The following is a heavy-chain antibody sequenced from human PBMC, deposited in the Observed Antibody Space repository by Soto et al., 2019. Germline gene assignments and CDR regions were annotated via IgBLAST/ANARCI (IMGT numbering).Heavy chain of an antibody. CDR3: ARDSGVWYGDPLLYGMDV. CDR1: GFTFSSYG. CDR2: IWYDGSNK. D-gene: IGHD4-17*01. V-gene: IGHV3-33*01. J-gene: IGHJ6*02. Sequence: QVQLVESGGGVVQPGRSLRLSCAASGFTFSSYGMHWVRQAPGKGLEWVAVIWYDGSNKYYADSVKGRFTISRDNSKNTLYLQMNSLRAEDTAVYYCARDSGVWYGDPLLYGMDVWGQGTTVTVSS.